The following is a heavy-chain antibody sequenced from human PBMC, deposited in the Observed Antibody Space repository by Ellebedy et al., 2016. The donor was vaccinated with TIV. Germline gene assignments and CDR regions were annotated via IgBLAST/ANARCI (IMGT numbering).Heavy chain of an antibody. CDR1: GGSMISDDHY. J-gene: IGHJ4*02. CDR3: ARTDPWQPIDD. CDR2: IFYSGSP. Sequence: MPSETLSLTCTVSGGSMISDDHYWSWVRQPPGKGLEWISYIFYSGSPYYNPSFKSRVTLSADTSKNQFSLNLRTVTAADTAVYYCARTDPWQPIDDWGQGILVSVSS. V-gene: IGHV4-30-4*01. D-gene: IGHD2-21*02.